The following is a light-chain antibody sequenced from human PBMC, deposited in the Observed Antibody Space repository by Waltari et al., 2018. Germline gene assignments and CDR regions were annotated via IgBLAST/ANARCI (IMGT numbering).Light chain of an antibody. CDR3: QQGMRLPVT. Sequence: MASHSVSGSLAWYQQKPGQAPRLLIYGASNRAAGIPDRFSGSGSGTDFSLTISRLEPDDVAVYYCQQGMRLPVTFGQGTTVEI. V-gene: IGKV3-20*01. CDR2: GAS. CDR1: HSVSGS. J-gene: IGKJ1*01.